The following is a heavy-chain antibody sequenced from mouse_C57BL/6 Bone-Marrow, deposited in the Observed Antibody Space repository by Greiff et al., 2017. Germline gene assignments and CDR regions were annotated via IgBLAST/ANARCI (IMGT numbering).Heavy chain of an antibody. CDR3: ARAGDYGPPMDY. D-gene: IGHD1-1*01. CDR2: IYPRSGNT. Sequence: QVQLKESGAELARPGASVKLSCKASGYTFTSYGISWVKQRTGQGLEWIGEIYPRSGNTYYNEKFKGKATLTADKSSSTAYMELRSLTSEDSAVYFCARAGDYGPPMDYWGQGTSVTVSS. CDR1: GYTFTSYG. J-gene: IGHJ4*01. V-gene: IGHV1-81*01.